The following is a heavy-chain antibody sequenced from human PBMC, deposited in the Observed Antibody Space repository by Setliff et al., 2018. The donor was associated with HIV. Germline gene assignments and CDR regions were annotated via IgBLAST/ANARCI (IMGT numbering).Heavy chain of an antibody. D-gene: IGHD2-21*02. Sequence: ASVKVSCKASRYTFSSYYLHWMRQAPGQGLEWMAMIDTTGSTFYAQTFQGRVTMTRDTSTSAIYMELNGLTSEDTAVYYCARELPGVCYFDDWGQGTLVTVSS. CDR2: IDTTGST. CDR3: ARELPGVCYFDD. V-gene: IGHV1-46*01. J-gene: IGHJ4*02. CDR1: RYTFSSYY.